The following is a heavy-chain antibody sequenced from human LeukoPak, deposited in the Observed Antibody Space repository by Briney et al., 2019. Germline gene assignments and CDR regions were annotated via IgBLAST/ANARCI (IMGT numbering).Heavy chain of an antibody. D-gene: IGHD3-22*01. CDR3: ARDAWGVYYYDSSGSLDY. CDR1: GFTFSTYG. CDR2: IKQDGSEK. Sequence: GGTLRLSCAASGFTFSTYGMSWVRQAPGKGLEWVANIKQDGSEKYYVDSVKGRFTISRDNAKNSLYLQMNSLRAEDTAVYYCARDAWGVYYYDSSGSLDYWGQGTLVTVSS. V-gene: IGHV3-7*01. J-gene: IGHJ4*02.